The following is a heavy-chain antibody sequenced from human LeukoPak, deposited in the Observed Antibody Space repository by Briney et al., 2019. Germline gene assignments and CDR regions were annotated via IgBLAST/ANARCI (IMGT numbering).Heavy chain of an antibody. Sequence: ASVKVSCKASGYTFTSYDINWVRQATGQGLEWMGWMNPNSGNTGYAQKFQGRVTITRNTSISTAYMELSSLRSGDTAVYYCARVGGDGYNYLYYYYYMDVWGKGTTVTVSS. CDR1: GYTFTSYD. D-gene: IGHD5-24*01. J-gene: IGHJ6*03. V-gene: IGHV1-8*03. CDR3: ARVGGDGYNYLYYYYYMDV. CDR2: MNPNSGNT.